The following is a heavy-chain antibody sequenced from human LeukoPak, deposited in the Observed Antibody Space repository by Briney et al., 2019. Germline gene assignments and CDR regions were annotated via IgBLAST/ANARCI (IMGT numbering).Heavy chain of an antibody. CDR2: INPNSGGT. CDR1: GYTFTGYY. Sequence: ASVKVSCKASGYTFTGYYMHWVRQAPGQGLEWMGWINPNSGGTNYAQKFQGRVTMTRDTSTSTVYMELSSLRPEDTAVYYCARDTLRKGYYDFWSGYFPYYYYMDVWGKGTTVTVSS. CDR3: ARDTLRKGYYDFWSGYFPYYYYMDV. J-gene: IGHJ6*03. D-gene: IGHD3-3*01. V-gene: IGHV1-2*02.